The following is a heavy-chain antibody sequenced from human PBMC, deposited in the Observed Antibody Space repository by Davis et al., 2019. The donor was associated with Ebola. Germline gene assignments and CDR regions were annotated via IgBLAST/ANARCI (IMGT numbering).Heavy chain of an antibody. CDR1: GFTFDDYA. D-gene: IGHD1/OR15-1a*01. V-gene: IGHV3-9*03. J-gene: IGHJ3*02. Sequence: PGGSLRLSCAASGFTFDDYAMHWVRQAPGKGLEWVSGISWNSSSIGYADSVKGRFTTSRDNAKNSLYLQMNSMRREDMALYYCAKGNWHNVKRCSFHIWGQGTMVTVSS. CDR2: ISWNSSSI. CDR3: AKGNWHNVKRCSFHI.